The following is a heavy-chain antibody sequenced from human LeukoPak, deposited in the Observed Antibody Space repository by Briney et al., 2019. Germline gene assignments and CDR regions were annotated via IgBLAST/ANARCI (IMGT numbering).Heavy chain of an antibody. V-gene: IGHV3-7*01. D-gene: IGHD3-22*01. CDR1: GFTFSSYW. J-gene: IGHJ4*02. CDR2: IKQDGSEK. CDR3: ASGYYYDSSGLPDYFDC. Sequence: PGGFLRLSCAASGFTFSSYWMSWVRQAPGKGLEWVANIKQDGSEKYYVDSVKGRFTISRDNAKNSLYLQMNSLRAEDTAVYYCASGYYYDSSGLPDYFDCWGQGTLVTVSS.